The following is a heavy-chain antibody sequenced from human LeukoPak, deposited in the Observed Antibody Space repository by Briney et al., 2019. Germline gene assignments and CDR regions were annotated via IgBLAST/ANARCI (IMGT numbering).Heavy chain of an antibody. CDR2: IYSGGST. CDR3: AREPYYGSGSYYNGHFDY. Sequence: GGCLRLASAAAGLTVTSNYMSWVRQLPGKLLGWDAVIYSGGSTYYADSVKGRFTISRDNSKTTLYLQMNSLGAEDTAVYYCAREPYYGSGSYYNGHFDYWGQGTLVTVS. D-gene: IGHD3-10*01. CDR1: GLTVTSNY. J-gene: IGHJ4*02. V-gene: IGHV3-66*01.